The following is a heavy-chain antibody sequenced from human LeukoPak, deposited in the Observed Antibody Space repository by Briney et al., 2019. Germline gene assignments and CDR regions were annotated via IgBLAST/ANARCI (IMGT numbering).Heavy chain of an antibody. Sequence: GGSLRLYCAASGFTFSSYAMSWVRQAPGKGLEWVSAISGSGGSTYYADSVKGRFTISRDNSKNTLYLQMNSLRAEDTAVYYCAKDIDSGWIRHFDYWGQGTLVTVSS. CDR3: AKDIDSGWIRHFDY. V-gene: IGHV3-23*01. D-gene: IGHD6-19*01. J-gene: IGHJ4*02. CDR1: GFTFSSYA. CDR2: ISGSGGST.